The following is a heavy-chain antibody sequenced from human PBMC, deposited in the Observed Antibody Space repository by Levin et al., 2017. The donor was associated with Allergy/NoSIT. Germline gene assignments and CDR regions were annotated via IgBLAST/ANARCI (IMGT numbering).Heavy chain of an antibody. D-gene: IGHD4-17*01. V-gene: IGHV3-9*01. CDR1: GFTFDDYA. J-gene: IGHJ6*03. CDR3: AKDISDYGDYANYMDV. CDR2: ISWNSGSI. Sequence: GGSLRLSCAASGFTFDDYAMHWVRQAPGKGLEWVSGISWNSGSIGYADSVKGRFTISRDNAKNSLYLQMNSLRAEDTALYYCAKDISDYGDYANYMDVWGKGTTVTVS.